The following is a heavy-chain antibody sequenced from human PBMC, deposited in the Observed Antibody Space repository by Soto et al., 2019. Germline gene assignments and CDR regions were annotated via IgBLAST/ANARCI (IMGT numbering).Heavy chain of an antibody. CDR2: IYPGDSDT. CDR3: ARQIVVVPAASGPGYYYYYGMDV. J-gene: IGHJ6*02. D-gene: IGHD2-2*01. CDR1: GYSFTSYW. Sequence: PGESLKISCKGSGYSFTSYWIGWVRQMPGKGLEWMGIIYPGDSDTRYSPSFQGQVTISADKSISTAYLQWSSLKASDTAMYYCARQIVVVPAASGPGYYYYYGMDVWGQGTTVTVSS. V-gene: IGHV5-51*01.